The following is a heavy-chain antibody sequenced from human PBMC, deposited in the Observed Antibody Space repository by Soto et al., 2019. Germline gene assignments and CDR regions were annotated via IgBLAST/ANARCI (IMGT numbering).Heavy chain of an antibody. Sequence: GASVKVSCKVSGYTLTELSMHGVRKAPGKGLEWMGGFDPEDGETNYAQKLQGRVTMTTDTSTSTAYMELRSLRSDDTAVYYCARDGPYYYDSSGYYYARVYGMDVWGQGTTVTVSS. D-gene: IGHD3-22*01. J-gene: IGHJ6*02. CDR2: FDPEDGET. V-gene: IGHV1-24*01. CDR3: ARDGPYYYDSSGYYYARVYGMDV. CDR1: GYTLTELS.